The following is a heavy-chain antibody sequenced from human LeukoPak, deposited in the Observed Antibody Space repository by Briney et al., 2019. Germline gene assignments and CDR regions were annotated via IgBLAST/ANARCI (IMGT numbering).Heavy chain of an antibody. Sequence: SETLSLTCTVSGYSISSGYYWGWIRQPPGKGLEWIGSIYHSGSTYYNPSLKSRVTISVDTSKNQFSLKLSSVTAADTAVYYCASSHPYYFDAFDIWGQGTMVTVSS. D-gene: IGHD3-10*01. CDR2: IYHSGST. J-gene: IGHJ3*02. CDR1: GYSISSGYY. V-gene: IGHV4-38-2*02. CDR3: ASSHPYYFDAFDI.